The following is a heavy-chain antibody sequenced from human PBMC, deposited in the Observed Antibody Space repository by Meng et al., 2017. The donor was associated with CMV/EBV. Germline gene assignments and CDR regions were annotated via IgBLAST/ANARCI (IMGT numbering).Heavy chain of an antibody. Sequence: RGAYFWSWIRQPPRKGLEWIGYIYYSGTTYYDPSLKSRVTISVDTSKNQFSLKLSSVTAADTAVYYCARVVRDDFWSGYYRGGWFDPWGQGTLVTVSS. CDR1: RGAYF. D-gene: IGHD3-3*01. CDR3: ARVVRDDFWSGYYRGGWFDP. V-gene: IGHV4-30-4*08. J-gene: IGHJ5*02. CDR2: IYYSGTT.